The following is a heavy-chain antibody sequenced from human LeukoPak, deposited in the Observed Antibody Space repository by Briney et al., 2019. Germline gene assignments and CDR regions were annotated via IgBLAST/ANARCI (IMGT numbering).Heavy chain of an antibody. Sequence: GASVKVSCKASGYTFTSYYMHWVRQAPGQGLEWMGIINPSGGSTSYAQKFQGRVTMTRDTSTSTVYMELSSLRSEDTAVYYCARGPASGYYYPPFDYWGQGTLVTVSS. V-gene: IGHV1-46*01. J-gene: IGHJ4*02. D-gene: IGHD3-22*01. CDR1: GYTFTSYY. CDR2: INPSGGST. CDR3: ARGPASGYYYPPFDY.